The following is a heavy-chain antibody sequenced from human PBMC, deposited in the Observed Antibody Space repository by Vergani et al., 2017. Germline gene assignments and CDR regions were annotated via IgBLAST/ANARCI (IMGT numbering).Heavy chain of an antibody. Sequence: EVQLLESGGGLVQPGGSLRLSCAASGFTFSSFAMSWVRQAPGKGLEWVSAISGSGGSTYYAASVKGRFTISRDNSKNTLYLQMNSLRAEDTAVYYCAKDWRYCSGGSCYYFDYWGQGTLVTVSS. V-gene: IGHV3-23*01. CDR2: ISGSGGST. J-gene: IGHJ4*02. CDR1: GFTFSSFA. D-gene: IGHD2-15*01. CDR3: AKDWRYCSGGSCYYFDY.